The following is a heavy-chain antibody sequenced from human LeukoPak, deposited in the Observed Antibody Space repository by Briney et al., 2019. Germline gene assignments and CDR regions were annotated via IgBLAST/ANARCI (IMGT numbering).Heavy chain of an antibody. J-gene: IGHJ4*02. D-gene: IGHD6-19*01. V-gene: IGHV4-59*12. CDR3: ARGYRDSSEENDYFDY. Sequence: PSETLSLTCTASGGSISSYYWSWIRQPPGKGLEWIGYIYYSGSTNYNPSLKSRVTISVDTSKNQFSLKLSSVTAADTAVYYCARGYRDSSEENDYFDYWGQGTLVTVSS. CDR2: IYYSGST. CDR1: GGSISSYY.